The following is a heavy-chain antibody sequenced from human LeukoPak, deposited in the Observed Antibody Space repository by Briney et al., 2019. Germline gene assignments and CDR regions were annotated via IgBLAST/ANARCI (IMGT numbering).Heavy chain of an antibody. Sequence: GGSLRLSCAASGFTFTSYTVNWVRQAPGKGLEWVSYITSSSSTIYYADSVKGRSTMSRDNAENSLYLQMNSLRAEDTAVYYCARNFDSWGQGTLVTVSS. J-gene: IGHJ4*02. CDR2: ITSSSSTI. CDR1: GFTFTSYT. CDR3: ARNFDS. V-gene: IGHV3-48*01. D-gene: IGHD2/OR15-2a*01.